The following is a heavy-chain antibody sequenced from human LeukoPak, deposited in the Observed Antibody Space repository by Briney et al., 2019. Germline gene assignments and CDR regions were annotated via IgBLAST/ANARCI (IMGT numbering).Heavy chain of an antibody. CDR1: GYIFTGYH. J-gene: IGHJ4*02. D-gene: IGHD1-26*01. Sequence: AAVKASCKASGYIFTGYHMHWLRQAPGQGLEWVGRMNPNNGGTYYAQKFQDRVTMTSDTSISTAYMEPSSLTSDDTALYYCARDYYSGTYAHWGQGTLVTVSS. CDR2: MNPNNGGT. CDR3: ARDYYSGTYAH. V-gene: IGHV1-2*06.